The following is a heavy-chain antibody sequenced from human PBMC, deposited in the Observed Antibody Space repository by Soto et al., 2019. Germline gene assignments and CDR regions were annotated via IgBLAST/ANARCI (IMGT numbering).Heavy chain of an antibody. J-gene: IGHJ6*03. CDR3: ARGDCVGGPCYSLAGSFYYYMDV. Sequence: EVQLVESGGGLVQPGGSLRLSCAASGFTFSNYWMYWVRQAPGKGLVWVSRINSDGSVSSHGDCVKGRLTISRDNVKNSLYVQMNSLRAEDAAVYYCARGDCVGGPCYSLAGSFYYYMDVWGKGTTVTVFS. V-gene: IGHV3-74*01. CDR1: GFTFSNYW. CDR2: INSDGSVS. D-gene: IGHD2-15*01.